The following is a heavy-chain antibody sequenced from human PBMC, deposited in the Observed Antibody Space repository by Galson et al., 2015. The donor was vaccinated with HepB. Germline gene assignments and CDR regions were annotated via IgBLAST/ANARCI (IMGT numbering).Heavy chain of an antibody. J-gene: IGHJ6*02. CDR2: ISSSSSYI. Sequence: SLRLSCAASGLTFSSYSTNWVRQAPGKGLEWVSSISSSSSYIYYADSVKGRFTISRDNAKNSLYLQMNSLRAEDTAVNYCARDQLLLAAAGTEVRYYYYGMDVWGQGTTVTVSS. CDR3: ARDQLLLAAAGTEVRYYYYGMDV. D-gene: IGHD6-13*01. CDR1: GLTFSSYS. V-gene: IGHV3-21*01.